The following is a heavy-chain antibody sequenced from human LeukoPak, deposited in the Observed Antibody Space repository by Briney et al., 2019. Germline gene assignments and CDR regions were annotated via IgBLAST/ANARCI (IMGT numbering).Heavy chain of an antibody. CDR1: GFTFSTHA. Sequence: GGSLRLSCAASGFTFSTHAMTWVRQAPGKGLEWVAVIWYDGSNKYYADSVKGRFTISRDNSKNTLYLQMNSLRAEDTAVYYCARDRNHRYYYYYYMDVWGKGTTVTVSS. CDR2: IWYDGSNK. CDR3: ARDRNHRYYYYYYMDV. J-gene: IGHJ6*03. D-gene: IGHD1-14*01. V-gene: IGHV3-33*08.